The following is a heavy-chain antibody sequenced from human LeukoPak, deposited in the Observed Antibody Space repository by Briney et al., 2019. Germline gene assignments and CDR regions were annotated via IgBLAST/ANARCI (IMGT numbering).Heavy chain of an antibody. D-gene: IGHD2-15*01. V-gene: IGHV3-30-3*01. Sequence: GGSLRLSCAASGFTFSSYAMPWVRQAPGKGLEWVAVISYDGSNKYYADSVKGRFTISRDNSKNTLYLQMNSLRAEDTAVYYCARFYSPWGDDAFDIWGQGTMVTVSS. CDR3: ARFYSPWGDDAFDI. J-gene: IGHJ3*02. CDR2: ISYDGSNK. CDR1: GFTFSSYA.